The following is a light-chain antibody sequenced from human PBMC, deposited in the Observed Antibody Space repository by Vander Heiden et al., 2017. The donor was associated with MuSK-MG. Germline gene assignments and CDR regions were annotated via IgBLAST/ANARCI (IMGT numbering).Light chain of an antibody. V-gene: IGKV1-39*01. CDR3: QQSYSTPPVT. Sequence: DIQMTQSPSSLPASVGDRVTITCRASQSISSYLNWYQQKPGKAPKLLIYDASSLQSGVPSRFSGSGSGTDFTLTISSLQPEDFATYYCQQSYSTPPVTFGGGTKVEIK. CDR1: QSISSY. J-gene: IGKJ4*01. CDR2: DAS.